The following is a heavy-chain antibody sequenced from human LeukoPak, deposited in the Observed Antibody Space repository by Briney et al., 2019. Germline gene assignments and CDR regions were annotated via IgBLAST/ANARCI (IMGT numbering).Heavy chain of an antibody. D-gene: IGHD3-16*02. CDR2: ISSSSSYI. V-gene: IGHV3-21*01. CDR1: GFTFSSYS. CDR3: ARDMITFGGVIVISIPFDY. Sequence: GGSLRLSCAASGFTFSSYSMNWVRQAPGKGLEWVSSISSSSSYIYYADSVKGRFTISRDNAKNLLYLQMNSLRAEDTAVYYCARDMITFGGVIVISIPFDYWGQGTLVTVSS. J-gene: IGHJ4*02.